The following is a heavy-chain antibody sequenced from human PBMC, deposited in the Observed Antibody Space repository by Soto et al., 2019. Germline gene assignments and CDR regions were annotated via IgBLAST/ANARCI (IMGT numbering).Heavy chain of an antibody. CDR3: AKARYSSGWYYFDY. D-gene: IGHD6-19*01. V-gene: IGHV3-30*18. CDR2: ISYDGSNK. J-gene: IGHJ4*02. CDR1: GFTFSSYG. Sequence: QVQLVESGGGVVQPGRSLRLSCAASGFTFSSYGMHWVRQAPGKGLEWVAVISYDGSNKDYADSVKGRFTIARDNSKNTQYLQMNSLRAEDTAVYYCAKARYSSGWYYFDYWGQGNLVTVSS.